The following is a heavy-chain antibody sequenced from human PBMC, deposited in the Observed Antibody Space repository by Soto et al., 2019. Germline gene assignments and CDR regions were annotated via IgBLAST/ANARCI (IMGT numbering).Heavy chain of an antibody. D-gene: IGHD6-13*01. Sequence: QVQLVQSGAEVKKPGASVKVSCKASGYTFTSYGISWVRQAPGQGLEWMGWISAYNGNTNYAQKLQGRVTMTTDTSTSTAYMELRSLRSDDTAVYYCAREGRVAAGTETDLVYYYYYGMDVWGQGTTVTVSS. CDR1: GYTFTSYG. CDR2: ISAYNGNT. J-gene: IGHJ6*02. CDR3: AREGRVAAGTETDLVYYYYYGMDV. V-gene: IGHV1-18*01.